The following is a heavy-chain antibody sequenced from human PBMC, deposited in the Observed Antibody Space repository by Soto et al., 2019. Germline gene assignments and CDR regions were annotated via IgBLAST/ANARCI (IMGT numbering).Heavy chain of an antibody. CDR1: GYTFTSYG. D-gene: IGHD3-10*02. J-gene: IGHJ6*02. V-gene: IGHV1-18*01. Sequence: ASVKVSCKASGYTFTSYGISWVRQAPGQGLEWMGWISAYNGNTNYARKLQGRVTMTTDTSTSTAYMELRSLRSDDTAVYYCARSYVRGVIITGYYYYYVMDVWGQGSTVTGSS. CDR3: ARSYVRGVIITGYYYYYVMDV. CDR2: ISAYNGNT.